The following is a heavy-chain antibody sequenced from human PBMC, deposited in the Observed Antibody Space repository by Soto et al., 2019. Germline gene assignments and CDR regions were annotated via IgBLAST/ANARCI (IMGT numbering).Heavy chain of an antibody. CDR3: AGDTASGPFDC. J-gene: IGHJ4*02. D-gene: IGHD6-25*01. V-gene: IGHV3-30-3*01. CDR1: GFTFSSYA. Sequence: QVQLVESGGGVVQPGRSLRLSCAASGFTFSSYAMHWVRQAPGKGLEWVAVISYDGSNKYYADSVKGRFTISRDNSKNTLYLQMNSLRAEDTAVYCCAGDTASGPFDCWGQGTLVTVSS. CDR2: ISYDGSNK.